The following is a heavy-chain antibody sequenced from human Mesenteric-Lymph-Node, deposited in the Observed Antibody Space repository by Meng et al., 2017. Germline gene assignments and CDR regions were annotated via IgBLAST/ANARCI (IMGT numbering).Heavy chain of an antibody. D-gene: IGHD6-19*01. CDR2: ISSSGSTI. J-gene: IGHJ4*02. CDR1: GFTFSDYY. V-gene: IGHV3-11*01. CDR3: ASARSSGWLD. Sequence: GESLKISCAASGFTFSDYYMSWIRQAPGKGLEWVSYISSSGSTIYYADSVKGRFTISRDNAKNSLYLQMNSLRAEDTAVYYCASARSSGWLDWGQGTLVTVSS.